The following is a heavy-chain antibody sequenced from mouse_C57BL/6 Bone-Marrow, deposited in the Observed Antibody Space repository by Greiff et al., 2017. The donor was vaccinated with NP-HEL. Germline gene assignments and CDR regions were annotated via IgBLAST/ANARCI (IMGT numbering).Heavy chain of an antibody. J-gene: IGHJ2*01. D-gene: IGHD3-2*02. CDR2: ISYDGSN. Sequence: EVQRVESGPGLVKPSQSLSLTCSVTGYSITSGYYWNWIRQFPGNKLEWMGYISYDGSNNYNPSLKNRISITRDTSKNQFFLKLNSVTTEDTATYYCARDSSGYYFDYWGQGTTLTVSS. CDR1: GYSITSGYY. CDR3: ARDSSGYYFDY. V-gene: IGHV3-6*01.